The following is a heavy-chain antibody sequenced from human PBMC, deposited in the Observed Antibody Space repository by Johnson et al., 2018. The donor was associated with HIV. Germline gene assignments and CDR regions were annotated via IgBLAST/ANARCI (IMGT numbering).Heavy chain of an antibody. Sequence: EVHLVESGGGLVQPGGSLRLSCAASGFSFSRYWMSWVRQAPGKGLEWVAKIKQDGCETYYVDSVKGRFTISRDNAKNLLFLQMNSLRAEDTAVYYCGFDIWGQGTMVTVSS. V-gene: IGHV3-7*05. J-gene: IGHJ3*02. CDR3: GFDI. CDR2: IKQDGCET. CDR1: GFSFSRYW.